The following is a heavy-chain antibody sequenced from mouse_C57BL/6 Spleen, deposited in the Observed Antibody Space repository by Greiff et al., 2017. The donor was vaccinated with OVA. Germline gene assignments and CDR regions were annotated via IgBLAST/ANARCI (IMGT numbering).Heavy chain of an antibody. Sequence: QVQLQQPGAELVKPGASVKMSCKASGYTFTSYWIPWVKQRPGQGLEWIGDIYPGSGSTNYNEKFKSKATLTVDTSSSTAYMQLSSLTSEDSAVYYCARSGNNYVVDYWGQGTTLTVSA. D-gene: IGHD5-2*01. CDR1: GYTFTSYW. CDR3: ARSGNNYVVDY. J-gene: IGHJ2*01. V-gene: IGHV1-55*01. CDR2: IYPGSGST.